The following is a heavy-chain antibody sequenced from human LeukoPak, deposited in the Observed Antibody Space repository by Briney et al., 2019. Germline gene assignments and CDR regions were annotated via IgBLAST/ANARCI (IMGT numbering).Heavy chain of an antibody. V-gene: IGHV3-23*01. CDR1: GFTFSSYG. J-gene: IGHJ4*02. CDR3: ANTNGYYSD. D-gene: IGHD3-22*01. Sequence: PGGSLRLSCAASGFTFSSYGMNWVRQAPGKGLEWVSGISGSGGTTYYADSVKGRFTISRDNSKNSLSLQVSSLRAEDTAVYYCANTNGYYSDWGQGTLVTVSS. CDR2: ISGSGGTT.